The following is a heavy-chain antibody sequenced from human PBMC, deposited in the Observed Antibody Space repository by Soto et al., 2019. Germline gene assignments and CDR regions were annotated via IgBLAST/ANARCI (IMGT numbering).Heavy chain of an antibody. CDR2: IRQDGSEK. V-gene: IGHV3-7*01. D-gene: IGHD4-17*01. J-gene: IGHJ4*02. Sequence: GGSLRLSCAASGFTFSGPYMDWVRQAPGKGLEWVANIRQDGSEKNYVDSVEGRFTISRDNAKNSLYLQINSLRAEDTAVYFCAKDNSHYGGNFVFDYLGQGTLVTVSS. CDR1: GFTFSGPY. CDR3: AKDNSHYGGNFVFDY.